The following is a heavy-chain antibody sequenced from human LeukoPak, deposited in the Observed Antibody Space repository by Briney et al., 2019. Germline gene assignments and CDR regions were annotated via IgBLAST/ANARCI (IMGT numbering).Heavy chain of an antibody. J-gene: IGHJ6*03. CDR3: ARVPARGYSYGFPYYMDV. D-gene: IGHD5-18*01. Sequence: ASVKVSCKASGYTFTGYYMHWVRQAPGQGLEWMGWINPNSGGTNYAQKFQGRVTMTRDTSISTAYMELSRLRSDDTAVYYRARVPARGYSYGFPYYMDVWGKGTTVTVSS. CDR1: GYTFTGYY. CDR2: INPNSGGT. V-gene: IGHV1-2*02.